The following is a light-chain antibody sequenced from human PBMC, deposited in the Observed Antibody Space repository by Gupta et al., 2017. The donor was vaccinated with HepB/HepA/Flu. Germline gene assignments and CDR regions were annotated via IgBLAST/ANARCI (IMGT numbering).Light chain of an antibody. J-gene: IGLJ2*01. V-gene: IGLV2-8*01. CDR3: SSYAGSNNLV. CDR1: SSDVGAYNY. CDR2: EVN. Sequence: QSALTQPPPASGSPGQSVIISCTGTSSDVGAYNYVTWYQQHPGKAPKLMIYEVNKRPSGVPDRFSGSKSGNTASLTVSGLQAEDEADYYCSSYAGSNNLVFGGGTKLTVL.